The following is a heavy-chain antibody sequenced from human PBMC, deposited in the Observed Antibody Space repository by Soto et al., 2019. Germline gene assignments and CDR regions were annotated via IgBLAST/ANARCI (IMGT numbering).Heavy chain of an antibody. Sequence: EVQLVESGGGLVQPGRSPRLTCAASGFTFNDYSMHWVRQAPGKGLEWVSGISWNSGSRGYAHSVQGRFTISRDSAKNSLYLQMNSLKPEDTALYYCAKDLRSSSWYSISFFDYWGQGALVTVSS. CDR3: AKDLRSSSWYSISFFDY. J-gene: IGHJ4*02. D-gene: IGHD6-13*01. CDR1: GFTFNDYS. V-gene: IGHV3-9*01. CDR2: ISWNSGSR.